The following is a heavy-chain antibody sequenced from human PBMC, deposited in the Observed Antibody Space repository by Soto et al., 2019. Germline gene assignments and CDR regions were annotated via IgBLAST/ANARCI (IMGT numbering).Heavy chain of an antibody. Sequence: WWSLRLSCSASGFTCSNYGMHWSRQAPGKGLEWVAIIWYDGSNDYYVDSVKGRFTISRDNSKNTLSLQMNSLRAEDTAVYYCARDRWEFQLFYYGLDVWGQGTTVTVSS. D-gene: IGHD1-26*01. CDR3: ARDRWEFQLFYYGLDV. J-gene: IGHJ6*02. CDR1: GFTCSNYG. CDR2: IWYDGSND. V-gene: IGHV3-33*01.